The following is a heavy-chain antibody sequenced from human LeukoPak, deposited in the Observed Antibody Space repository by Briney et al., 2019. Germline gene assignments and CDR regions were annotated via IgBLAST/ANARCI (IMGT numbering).Heavy chain of an antibody. V-gene: IGHV4-39*07. CDR1: GASISSSSYY. CDR3: ARSVTYSYGYFDQ. J-gene: IGHJ4*02. D-gene: IGHD5-18*01. CDR2: VSYDGVT. Sequence: SETLSLTCSVSGASISSSSYYWGWIRQSPGKGLEWIGGVSYDGVTYYNPSLKSRVTISIDTSKNQFSLKLNSVTAADTALYYCARSVTYSYGYFDQWGQGTLVTVSS.